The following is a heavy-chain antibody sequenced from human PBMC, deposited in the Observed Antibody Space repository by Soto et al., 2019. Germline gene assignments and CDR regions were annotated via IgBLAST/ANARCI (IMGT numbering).Heavy chain of an antibody. CDR3: AADYNSYGFPGY. D-gene: IGHD5-18*01. CDR2: IVVGSGNT. Sequence: GASVKVSCKASGFTFTSSAVQWVRQARGQRLEWIGWIVVGSGNTNYAQKFQERVTITRDMSTSTAYMELSSLRSEDTAVYYCAADYNSYGFPGYWGQRTLVTVSS. CDR1: GFTFTSSA. J-gene: IGHJ4*02. V-gene: IGHV1-58*01.